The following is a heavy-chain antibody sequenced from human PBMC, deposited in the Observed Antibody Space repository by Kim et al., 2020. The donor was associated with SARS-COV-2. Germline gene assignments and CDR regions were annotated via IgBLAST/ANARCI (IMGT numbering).Heavy chain of an antibody. Sequence: YTPSLRSRVTISVDTSQNQFSRKLSSVTAADTAVYYCAGRGYSGYGYFDYWGQGTLVTVSS. CDR3: AGRGYSGYGYFDY. D-gene: IGHD5-12*01. V-gene: IGHV4-39*01. J-gene: IGHJ4*02.